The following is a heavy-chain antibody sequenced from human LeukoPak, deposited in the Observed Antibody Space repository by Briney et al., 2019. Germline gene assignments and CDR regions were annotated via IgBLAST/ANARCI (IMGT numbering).Heavy chain of an antibody. CDR3: ARDRPDLGYCSSTSCPQIIDY. J-gene: IGHJ4*02. D-gene: IGHD2-2*01. CDR1: GYTFTSYG. Sequence: ASVKVSCKPSGYTFTSYGISWVRQAPRQGLKRMGWISAYSGNTNYAHKLQGRVTMTTDTSTSTAYMGLTSLRSDDTAVYYCARDRPDLGYCSSTSCPQIIDYWGQGTLVTVSS. V-gene: IGHV1-18*01. CDR2: ISAYSGNT.